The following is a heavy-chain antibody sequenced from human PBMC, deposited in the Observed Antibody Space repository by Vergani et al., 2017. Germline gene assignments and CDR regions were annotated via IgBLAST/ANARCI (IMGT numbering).Heavy chain of an antibody. CDR3: TRDSRYWSSTSCYVGRDWFDP. D-gene: IGHD2-2*01. V-gene: IGHV1-46*01. J-gene: IGHJ5*02. CDR1: GYTFTSYY. Sequence: QVQLVQSGAEVKKPGASVKVSCKASGYTFTSYYMHWVRQAPGQGLDWMEIINPSGGSTSYAQKFQGRVTMTRDTSTSTVYMELSSLRAEDTAVYYCTRDSRYWSSTSCYVGRDWFDPWGQGTLVSVSS. CDR2: INPSGGST.